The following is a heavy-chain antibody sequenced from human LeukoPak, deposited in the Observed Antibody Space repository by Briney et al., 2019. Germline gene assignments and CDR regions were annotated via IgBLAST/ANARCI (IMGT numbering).Heavy chain of an antibody. CDR3: ARRRGIITMVRGVHLSGYNWFDP. CDR2: INHSGST. J-gene: IGHJ5*02. Sequence: PSETLSLTCAVYGGSFSGYYWSWIRQPPGKGLEWIGEINHSGSTNYNPSLKSRVTTSVDTSKNQFSLKLSSVTAADTAVYYCARRRGIITMVRGVHLSGYNWFDPWGQGTLVTVSS. D-gene: IGHD3-10*01. CDR1: GGSFSGYY. V-gene: IGHV4-34*01.